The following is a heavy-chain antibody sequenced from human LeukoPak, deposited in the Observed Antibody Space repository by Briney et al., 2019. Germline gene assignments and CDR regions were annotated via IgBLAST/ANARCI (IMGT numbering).Heavy chain of an antibody. D-gene: IGHD6-19*01. CDR1: GFTFAGYA. CDR2: ISGSGGST. CDR3: AKRLRYGSGWYYFDY. V-gene: IGHV3-23*01. Sequence: GGSLRLSCAASGFTFAGYAMAWVRPAPGKGLEWVSLISGSGGSTYYADSVKGRFTISRDNFKSTLYLQMNSLRAEDTAVYFCAKRLRYGSGWYYFDYWGQGTLVTVSS. J-gene: IGHJ4*02.